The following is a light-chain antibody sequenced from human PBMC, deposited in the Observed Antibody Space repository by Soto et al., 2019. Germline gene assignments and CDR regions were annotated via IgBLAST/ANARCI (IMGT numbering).Light chain of an antibody. V-gene: IGKV3-15*01. CDR1: QSVSSN. CDR3: QQYNNWPPT. Sequence: EIVMTQSPATLSVSPGERATLSCRASQSVSSNLAWYQQKPGQAPRLLIYGASTRATGIPARFSGSGSGTECTLTISSLQSEDFAVYYCQQYNNWPPTFGQGTKLEIK. J-gene: IGKJ2*01. CDR2: GAS.